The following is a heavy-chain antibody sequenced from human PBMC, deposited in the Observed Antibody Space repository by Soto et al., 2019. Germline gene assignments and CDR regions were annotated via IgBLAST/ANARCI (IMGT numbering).Heavy chain of an antibody. CDR2: IYYSGST. D-gene: IGHD2-15*01. CDR3: ASATTDGGGSSYY. CDR1: GGSISSGGYY. J-gene: IGHJ4*01. Sequence: SETLSLTCTVSGGSISSGGYYWSWIRQFPGKGLGWIGYIYYSGSTYYNPSLKSRVTISVDTSKNQFSLKMRSVTAADTAVYYCASATTDGGGSSYYWGHGTLVTVSS. V-gene: IGHV4-31*03.